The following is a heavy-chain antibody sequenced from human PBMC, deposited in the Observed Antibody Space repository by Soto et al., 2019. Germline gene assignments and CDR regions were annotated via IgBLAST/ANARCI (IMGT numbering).Heavy chain of an antibody. D-gene: IGHD2-15*01. Sequence: GPTLVNRTQTLTLTCTFSGFSLSTSGMCVSWIRQPPGKALEWLARIDWDDDKYYSTSLKTRLTISKDTSKNQVVLTMTNMDPVDTATYYCSLSPYSASPTDFRGQGTMVTVST. CDR3: SLSPYSASPTDF. J-gene: IGHJ4*03. CDR2: IDWDDDK. V-gene: IGHV2-70*11. CDR1: GFSLSTSGMC.